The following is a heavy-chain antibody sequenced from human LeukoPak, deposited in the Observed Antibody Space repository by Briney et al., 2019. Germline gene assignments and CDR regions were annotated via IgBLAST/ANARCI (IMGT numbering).Heavy chain of an antibody. J-gene: IGHJ4*02. CDR2: ISWNSGSI. V-gene: IGHV3-9*01. D-gene: IGHD3-22*01. Sequence: GRSLRLSCAASGFTFDDYAMHWVRQAPGKGLEWVSGISWNSGSIGYADSVKGRFTISRDNAKNSLYLQMNSLRAEDTALYYCAKDTTGYFDYWGQGTLVTV. CDR3: AKDTTGYFDY. CDR1: GFTFDDYA.